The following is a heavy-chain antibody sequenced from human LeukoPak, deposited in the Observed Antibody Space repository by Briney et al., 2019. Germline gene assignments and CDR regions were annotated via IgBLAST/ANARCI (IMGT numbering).Heavy chain of an antibody. Sequence: TSETLSLTCTVSGGSIRNYYWSWMRRSAGKGLEWIGRISSSRNTDYNPSLKSRLTMSVDMSKNQFSLKLNSVTAADTAVYYCAREGRSYTPGYWGQGTLVTVSS. CDR3: AREGRSYTPGY. V-gene: IGHV4-4*07. CDR1: GGSIRNYY. D-gene: IGHD2-2*02. CDR2: ISSSRNT. J-gene: IGHJ4*02.